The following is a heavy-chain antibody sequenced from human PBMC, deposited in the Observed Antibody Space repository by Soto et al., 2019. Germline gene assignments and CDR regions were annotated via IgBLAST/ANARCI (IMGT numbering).Heavy chain of an antibody. CDR2: ISYDGSNK. CDR1: GFTFSSYG. V-gene: IGHV3-30*18. CDR3: AKDSVWLRYYDSSGYSDY. D-gene: IGHD3-22*01. Sequence: QVQLVESGGGVVQPGRSLRLSCAASGFTFSSYGMHWVRQAPGKGLEWVAVISYDGSNKYYADSVKGRFTISRDNSKNTLYLQMNSLRAEDTAVYYCAKDSVWLRYYDSSGYSDYWGQGTLVTVSS. J-gene: IGHJ4*02.